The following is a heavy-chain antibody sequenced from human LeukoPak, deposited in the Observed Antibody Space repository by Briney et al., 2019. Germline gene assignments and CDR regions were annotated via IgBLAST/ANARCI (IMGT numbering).Heavy chain of an antibody. V-gene: IGHV4-59*01. CDR1: GGSISSYY. CDR3: ARDQSVRGADYGMDV. Sequence: AETLSLTCTVSGGSISSYYWSWIRQPPRKGLEWIGYIYYSGSTNYNPSLKSRVTISVDTSKNQFSLKLSSVTAADTAVYYCARDQSVRGADYGMDVWGKGTTVTVSS. J-gene: IGHJ6*04. CDR2: IYYSGST. D-gene: IGHD3-10*01.